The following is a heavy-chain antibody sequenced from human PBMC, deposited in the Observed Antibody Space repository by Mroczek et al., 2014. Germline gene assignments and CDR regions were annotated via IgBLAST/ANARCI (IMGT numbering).Heavy chain of an antibody. Sequence: QVQLQQWGPGLVKPSETLSLTCTVSGGSISSYYWSWIRQPPGKGLEWIGYIYYSGSTNYNPSLKSRVTISVDTSKNQFSLKLSSVTAADTAVYYCARASNTKASGVVVFGPWGQGTLVTVSS. CDR1: GGSISSYY. CDR3: ARASNTKASGVVVFGP. D-gene: IGHD2-2*01. V-gene: IGHV4-59*01. CDR2: IYYSGST. J-gene: IGHJ5*02.